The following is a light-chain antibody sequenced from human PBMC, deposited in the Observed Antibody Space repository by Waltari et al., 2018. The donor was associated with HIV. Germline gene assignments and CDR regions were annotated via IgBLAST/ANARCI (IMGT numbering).Light chain of an antibody. Sequence: QTEVTQEPSVPVSPGGTVTVPCALAPRSAPTPYFPRWYHQTPGQPPRTLIYNTSSRSSGVPDRFSGSILGNKAALTITGAQADDDGDYYCVLSLAGGLKAFGGGTRLTVL. CDR2: NTS. CDR3: VLSLAGGLKA. CDR1: PRSAPTPYF. V-gene: IGLV8-61*01. J-gene: IGLJ2*01.